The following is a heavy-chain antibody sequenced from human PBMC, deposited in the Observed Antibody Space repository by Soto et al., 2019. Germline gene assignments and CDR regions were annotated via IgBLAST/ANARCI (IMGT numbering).Heavy chain of an antibody. CDR2: FHYTGIS. V-gene: IGHV4-59*01. CDR3: ARGASNWQYFDY. D-gene: IGHD4-4*01. CDR1: EGSISGYY. Sequence: SVTLSLTCPVSEGSISGYYWSWVRQPPGKGLEWIGYFHYTGISNYNSSLKSRVTMSLDTSKNQLSLKLSSVSAADTAIYYCARGASNWQYFDYWGQGALVTVSS. J-gene: IGHJ4*02.